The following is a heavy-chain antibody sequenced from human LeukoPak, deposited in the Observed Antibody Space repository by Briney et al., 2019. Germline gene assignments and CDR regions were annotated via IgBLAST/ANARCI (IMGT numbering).Heavy chain of an antibody. J-gene: IGHJ6*02. V-gene: IGHV4-59*08. CDR2: IYYSGNT. CDR3: ARCSRGTSVGMDV. CDR1: GGSISNYY. D-gene: IGHD1-1*01. Sequence: PSETLSLTCSVSGGSISNYYWTWIRQPPGKGLEWIGYIYYSGNTNYNPSLKSRVTISLDTSKNQLSLKLTSVTAADTAVYYCARCSRGTSVGMDVWGQGTTFSVSS.